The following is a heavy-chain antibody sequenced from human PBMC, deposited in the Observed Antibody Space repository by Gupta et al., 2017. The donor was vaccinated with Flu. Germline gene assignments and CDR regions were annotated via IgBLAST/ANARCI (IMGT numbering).Heavy chain of an antibody. D-gene: IGHD5-12*01. J-gene: IGHJ4*02. CDR2: VSWNSSDI. CDR1: GFTFDKFG. CDR3: AKDRGYNGLVLEH. Sequence: EVQLVESGGGLVQPGRSLRLACVASGFTFDKFGMSWVRQVPGKGLEWVAGVSWNSSDIGYADSVKGRFTIARDNAKNALYLQMNSLRVEDTALYFCAKDRGYNGLVLEHWGQGTLVTVSS. V-gene: IGHV3-9*01.